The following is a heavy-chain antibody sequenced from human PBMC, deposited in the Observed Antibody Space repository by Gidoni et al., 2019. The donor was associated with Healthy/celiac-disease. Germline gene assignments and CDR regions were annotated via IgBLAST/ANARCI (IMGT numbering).Heavy chain of an antibody. CDR2: ISWKSGSI. D-gene: IGHD3-22*01. J-gene: IGHJ4*02. V-gene: IGHV3-9*01. CDR1: GFTFDDYA. CDR3: AKDMGTMIVVVTIDY. Sequence: EVQLVESGGGLVQPGRSLRLSCAASGFTFDDYAMHWVMQAPGKGLEWVSGISWKSGSIGYADSVKGRFTISRDNAKNSLYLQMNSLRAEDTALYYCAKDMGTMIVVVTIDYWGQGTLVTVSS.